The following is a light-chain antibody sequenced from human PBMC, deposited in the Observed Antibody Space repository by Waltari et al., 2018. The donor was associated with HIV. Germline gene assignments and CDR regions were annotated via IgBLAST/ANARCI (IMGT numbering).Light chain of an antibody. CDR3: QQYGGSPYT. Sequence: EIVLTQSPDTLSLSPGERAPLSCRASQSVGSNYLAWFQHRPVQPPRLLIYAASTRAAGIPDRFSGSRSGTHFTLTINKLEPEDFAMYYCQQYGGSPYTFGQGT. V-gene: IGKV3-20*01. J-gene: IGKJ2*01. CDR1: QSVGSNY. CDR2: AAS.